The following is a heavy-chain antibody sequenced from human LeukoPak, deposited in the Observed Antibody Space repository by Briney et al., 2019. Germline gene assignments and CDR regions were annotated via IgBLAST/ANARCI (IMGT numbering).Heavy chain of an antibody. Sequence: GGSLRHSCSASGFTFSTYWMHWVRQAPGKGLVWVSRVNGDGSDTSYAASVKGRFTVSRDNAKNTLYLQMNSLRAEDTAVYYCARGGVLWFAELLFYWGQGTLVTVSS. J-gene: IGHJ4*02. CDR1: GFTFSTYW. CDR2: VNGDGSDT. CDR3: ARGGVLWFAELLFY. D-gene: IGHD3-10*01. V-gene: IGHV3-74*01.